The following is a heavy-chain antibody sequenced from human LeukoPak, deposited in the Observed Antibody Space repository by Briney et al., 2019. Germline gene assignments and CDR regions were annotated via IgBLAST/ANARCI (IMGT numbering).Heavy chain of an antibody. D-gene: IGHD4-23*01. V-gene: IGHV4-59*08. CDR1: GGSISSYY. CDR3: ARLSGGGGNLLDS. CDR2: INNRGGT. J-gene: IGHJ4*02. Sequence: PSDTLSLTCTVSGGSISSYYWSWIRQPAGKGLEFIGYINNRGGTKINPSLASRVTISLGTPQNQFHLRLQSVTAADTAVYYCARLSGGGGNLLDSWGQGALLTVSS.